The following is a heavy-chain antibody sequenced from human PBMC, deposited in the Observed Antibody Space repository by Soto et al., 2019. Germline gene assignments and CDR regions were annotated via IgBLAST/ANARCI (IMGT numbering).Heavy chain of an antibody. V-gene: IGHV3-74*01. CDR3: ARGDRGGLDL. Sequence: EVQLVESGGGLVQPGESLRLSCAASGFTFDYYWMHWVRQAPGKGLVWVSRVHSDGTTTTYADSVKGRFTISRDNARKTVALQRGSVRAEDTAIYYCARGDRGGLDLWGDGTVVTVAS. D-gene: IGHD3-10*01. CDR1: GFTFDYYW. J-gene: IGHJ3*01. CDR2: VHSDGTTT.